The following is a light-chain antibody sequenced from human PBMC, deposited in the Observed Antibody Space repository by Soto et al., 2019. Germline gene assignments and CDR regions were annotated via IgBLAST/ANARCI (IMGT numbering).Light chain of an antibody. CDR1: RLVSSSY. J-gene: IGKJ4*01. CDR3: QRYDNWPPVVLT. Sequence: LTQAQVSVSWRPWEDGARAVMASRLVSSSYLAWHQQKPGQAPRLLIYGASSRATGIPDRFSGSGSGTDFTLTISRLEPEDFPVYYCQRYDNWPPVVLTFGGASKVDI. V-gene: IGKV3-20*01. CDR2: GAS.